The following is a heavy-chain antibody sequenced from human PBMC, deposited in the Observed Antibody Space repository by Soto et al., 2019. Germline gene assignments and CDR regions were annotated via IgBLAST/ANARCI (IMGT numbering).Heavy chain of an antibody. Sequence: TETLSLTCGVSGGSISSGGYSWSWIRQPPGKGLEWIGYIYHSGSTNYNPSLKSRVTISVDTSKNQFSLKLSSVTAADTAVYYCAREVLVYGILTPYYYYYGMDVWGQGTTVTVSS. J-gene: IGHJ6*02. CDR1: GGSISSGGYS. CDR3: AREVLVYGILTPYYYYYGMDV. CDR2: IYHSGST. V-gene: IGHV4-61*08. D-gene: IGHD3-9*01.